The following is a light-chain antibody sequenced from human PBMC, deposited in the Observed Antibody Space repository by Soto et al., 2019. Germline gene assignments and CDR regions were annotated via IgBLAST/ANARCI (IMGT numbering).Light chain of an antibody. J-gene: IGKJ5*01. V-gene: IGKV1-13*02. CDR3: QQFNSYPLT. Sequence: AIQLTQSPSSLSASVGDRVTSTCRASQGISSALAWYQQKPGKAPKLLIYDASSLESGVPPRFSGSGSGTDFSLTISSLQPEDFATDYCQQFNSYPLTFGQGTRLEIK. CDR2: DAS. CDR1: QGISSA.